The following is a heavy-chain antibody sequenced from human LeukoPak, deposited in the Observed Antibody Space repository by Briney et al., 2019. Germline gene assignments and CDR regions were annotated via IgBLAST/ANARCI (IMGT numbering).Heavy chain of an antibody. CDR3: ARALDADYDSSGYYYERVAFDY. J-gene: IGHJ4*02. Sequence: SVKVSCKASGGTFSSYTISWVRQAPGQGLGWMGRIIPILGIANYAQKFQGRVTITADKSTSTAYMELSSLRSEDTAVYYCARALDADYDSSGYYYERVAFDYWGQGTLVTVSS. V-gene: IGHV1-69*02. CDR1: GGTFSSYT. D-gene: IGHD3-22*01. CDR2: IIPILGIA.